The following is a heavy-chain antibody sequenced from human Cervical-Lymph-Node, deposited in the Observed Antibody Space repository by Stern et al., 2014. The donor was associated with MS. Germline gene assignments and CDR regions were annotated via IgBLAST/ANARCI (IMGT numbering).Heavy chain of an antibody. Sequence: QVQLQESGPRLVKPSQTLSLTCSVSGDSLSSVNHYWTWIRQHPGKGLEFIGYIFFSGGTNYNPSLRGRVSMSLDTSKNTFSLKLSSVTAADTAVYYCARFASRYTFFMDSWGPGALVTVSS. CDR3: ARFASRYTFFMDS. CDR2: IFFSGGT. CDR1: GDSLSSVNHY. D-gene: IGHD1-1*01. V-gene: IGHV4-31*03. J-gene: IGHJ4*02.